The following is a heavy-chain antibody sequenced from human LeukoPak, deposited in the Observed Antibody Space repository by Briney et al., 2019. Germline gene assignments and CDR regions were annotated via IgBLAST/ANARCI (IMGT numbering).Heavy chain of an antibody. CDR1: GFTFSSYA. V-gene: IGHV3-7*03. D-gene: IGHD3-22*01. J-gene: IGHJ4*02. Sequence: GGSLRLSCAAPGFTFSSYAMSWVRQAPGKGLEWVANIKQDGSEKYYVDSVKGRFTISRDNAKNSLYLQMNSLRAEDTAVYYCAREGTYYYDSSGYYGYWGQGTLVTVSS. CDR2: IKQDGSEK. CDR3: AREGTYYYDSSGYYGY.